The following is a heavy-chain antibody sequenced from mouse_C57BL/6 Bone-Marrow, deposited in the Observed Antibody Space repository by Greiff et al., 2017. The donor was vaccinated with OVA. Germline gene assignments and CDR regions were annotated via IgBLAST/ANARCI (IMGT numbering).Heavy chain of an antibody. J-gene: IGHJ2*01. CDR3: TRVRANWGDFDY. CDR1: GFTFSSYA. D-gene: IGHD4-1*01. V-gene: IGHV5-9-1*02. CDR2: ISSGGDYI. Sequence: EVKLVESGEGLVKPGGSLKLSCAASGFTFSSYAMSWVRQTPEKRLEWVAYISSGGDYIYYADTVKGRFTISRDNARNTLYLQMSSLKSEDTAMYYCTRVRANWGDFDYWGQGTTLTVSS.